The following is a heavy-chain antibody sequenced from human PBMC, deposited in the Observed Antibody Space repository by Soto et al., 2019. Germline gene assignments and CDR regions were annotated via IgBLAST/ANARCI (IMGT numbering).Heavy chain of an antibody. J-gene: IGHJ6*03. V-gene: IGHV4-34*01. CDR1: GGSFSGYQ. D-gene: IGHD3-10*01. Sequence: QVQLQQWGAGLLKPSETLSLTCAVYGGSFSGYQWSWIRQTPGKGLEWIGEINGGHINYNPSLKSRVTVLLDTPKEQISLKLSSVTAADSAVYYCARGLILWFGELSRRGGYYYYMDVWGKGTTVTVSS. CDR3: ARGLILWFGELSRRGGYYYYMDV. CDR2: INGGHI.